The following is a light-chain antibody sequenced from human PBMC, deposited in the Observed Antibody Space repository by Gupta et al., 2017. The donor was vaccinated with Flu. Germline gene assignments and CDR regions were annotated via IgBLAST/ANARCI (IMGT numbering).Light chain of an antibody. CDR1: TGSVTSSHY. J-gene: IGLJ3*02. CDR3: RLADSGAWV. Sequence: QAVLTQEPSLTVSPGGTVTLTCGSNTGSVTSSHYPYWFQQKPGQVPRALIYDTTKKHSWTPARFSGSLLGDKAALTLSGAQREDEDDYYCRLADSGAWVFGGGTKPTVL. V-gene: IGLV7-46*01. CDR2: DTT.